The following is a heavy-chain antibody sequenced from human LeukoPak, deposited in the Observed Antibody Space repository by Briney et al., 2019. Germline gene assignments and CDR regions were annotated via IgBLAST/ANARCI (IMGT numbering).Heavy chain of an antibody. CDR1: GFTFSNVW. CDR2: IKSKTDGGTT. D-gene: IGHD6-13*01. V-gene: IGHV3-15*01. Sequence: GGSLRLSCAASGFTFSNVWMNWVRQAPGKGLEWVARIKSKTDGGTTDYAAHVKGSFTSARAESKTTLCLQLKSVRAGDTAVYYCSTGSPASGGLFDYWGQGTLVTVSS. CDR3: STGSPASGGLFDY. J-gene: IGHJ4*02.